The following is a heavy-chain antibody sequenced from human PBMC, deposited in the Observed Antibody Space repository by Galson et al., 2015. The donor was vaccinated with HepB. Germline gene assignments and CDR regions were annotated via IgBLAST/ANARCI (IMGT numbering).Heavy chain of an antibody. D-gene: IGHD3-3*01. V-gene: IGHV2-70*01. CDR2: LDWNDDK. CDR3: TRAWSGYYFDS. J-gene: IGHJ4*02. CDR1: GFSLTTGGVG. Sequence: PALVKPTQTLTLTCTFSGFSLTTGGVGEGWIRQPPGGALEWLALLDWNDDKYYSTSLKTRLSISKDTSKNQVVLTMTNMDPMDTATYYCTRAWSGYYFDSWGQGTLVTVSS.